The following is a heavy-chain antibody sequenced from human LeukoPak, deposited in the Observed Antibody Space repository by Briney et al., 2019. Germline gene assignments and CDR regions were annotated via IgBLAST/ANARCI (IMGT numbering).Heavy chain of an antibody. V-gene: IGHV4-4*07. CDR1: GGSISSYY. CDR3: ARDFFTYGGNPSLAFDI. J-gene: IGHJ3*02. Sequence: SETLSLTCTVSGGSISSYYWSWIRQPAGKGLEWIGRIYTSGSTNYNPSLKSRVTISVDTSKNQFSLKLSSVTAADTAVYYCARDFFTYGGNPSLAFDIWGQGTMVTVSS. D-gene: IGHD4-23*01. CDR2: IYTSGST.